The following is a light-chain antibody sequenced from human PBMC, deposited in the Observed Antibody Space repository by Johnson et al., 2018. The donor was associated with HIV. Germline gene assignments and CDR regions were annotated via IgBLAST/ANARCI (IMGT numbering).Light chain of an antibody. V-gene: IGLV1-51*01. Sequence: QSVLTQPPSVSAAPGQKVTISCSGSSSNIGNNYVSWYQQLPGTAPKLLIYDNNKRPSGIPDRFSGSKSGTSATLGISGLQSEDEADYYCATWDDSLNGYVFGTWTKVTIL. J-gene: IGLJ1*01. CDR3: ATWDDSLNGYV. CDR1: SSNIGNNY. CDR2: DNN.